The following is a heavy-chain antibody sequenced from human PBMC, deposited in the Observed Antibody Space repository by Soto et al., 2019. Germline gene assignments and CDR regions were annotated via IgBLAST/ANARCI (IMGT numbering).Heavy chain of an antibody. V-gene: IGHV1-69*13. CDR3: ARDRHTAMVN. Sequence: ASVKVSCKTSGYTFTSYDINWVRQATGQGLEWMGGIIPIFGTANYAQKFQGRVTITADESTSTAYMELSSLRSEDTAVYYCARDRHTAMVNWGQGTLVTVSS. CDR1: GYTFTSYD. D-gene: IGHD5-18*01. J-gene: IGHJ4*02. CDR2: IIPIFGTA.